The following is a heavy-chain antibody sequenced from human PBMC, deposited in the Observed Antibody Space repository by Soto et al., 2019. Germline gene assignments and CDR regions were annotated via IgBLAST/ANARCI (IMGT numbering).Heavy chain of an antibody. Sequence: QVQLVQSGAEVKKSGASVKISCKASGYSFTGYYIHWVRQAPGQGFEWMGEISPNSGGTKYAQKFQGSVTMTRDTSITTVYMDLSNLSPDDTAVYYCGKGRSGDVGVFYWGQGTLVTVYS. V-gene: IGHV1-2*02. CDR3: GKGRSGDVGVFY. CDR1: GYSFTGYY. CDR2: ISPNSGGT. J-gene: IGHJ4*02. D-gene: IGHD1-26*01.